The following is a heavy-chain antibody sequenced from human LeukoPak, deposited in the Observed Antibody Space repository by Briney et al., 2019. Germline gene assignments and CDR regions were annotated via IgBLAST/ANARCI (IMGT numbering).Heavy chain of an antibody. J-gene: IGHJ5*02. CDR3: ARCPAYYDILTGYYPNWFDP. CDR2: IYHSGNT. D-gene: IGHD3-9*01. Sequence: PSETLSLTCADSRYSISSGYYWGWIRQPPGKGLEWIGSIYHSGNTYYNPSLKSRVTISVDTSKNQFSLKLSSVTAADTAVYYCARCPAYYDILTGYYPNWFDPWGQGTLVTVSS. CDR1: RYSISSGYY. V-gene: IGHV4-38-2*01.